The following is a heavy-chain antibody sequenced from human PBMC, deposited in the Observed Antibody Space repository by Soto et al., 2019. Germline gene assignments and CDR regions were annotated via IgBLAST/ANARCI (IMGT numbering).Heavy chain of an antibody. V-gene: IGHV3-48*02. CDR1: GFTLSTYS. CDR3: ASGFDLQYGMDV. Sequence: EVQLVETGGGLIQRGGSLRLSCAASGFTLSTYSLNWVRQAPRKGLEWLSYISGSSSIINYADSVKGRFTMSRDNAKNSLYMQINSMRDEDTAVYFCASGFDLQYGMDVWGHGTKVNVSS. D-gene: IGHD3-10*01. CDR2: ISGSSSII. J-gene: IGHJ6*02.